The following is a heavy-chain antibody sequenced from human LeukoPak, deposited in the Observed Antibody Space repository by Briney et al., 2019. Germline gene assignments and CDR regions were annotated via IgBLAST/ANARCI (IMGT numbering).Heavy chain of an antibody. J-gene: IGHJ4*02. CDR2: MNPNSGKT. V-gene: IGHV1-8*01. Sequence: ASVKVSCKASGNTFTSYDINWVRQATGQGLEWMGWMNPNSGKTGYAQKFQGRVTITRDTSISTAYMELSSLRSEDTAVYYCARETPSRYFDYWGQGTLVTVSS. CDR3: ARETPSRYFDY. CDR1: GNTFTSYD. D-gene: IGHD4-23*01.